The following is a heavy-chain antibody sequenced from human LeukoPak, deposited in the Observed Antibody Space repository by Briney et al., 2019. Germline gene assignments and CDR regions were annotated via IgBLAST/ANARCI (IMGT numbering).Heavy chain of an antibody. J-gene: IGHJ4*02. CDR2: ISSNGGST. Sequence: GGSLRLSCSASGFTFSSYAMHWVRQAPGKGLEYVSAISSNGGSTYYADSVKGRFTLSRDDSKNTLYLQMHSLRVGDTAVYYCARGGSNAGYWGQGTLVTVSS. D-gene: IGHD1-26*01. V-gene: IGHV3-64*04. CDR1: GFTFSSYA. CDR3: ARGGSNAGY.